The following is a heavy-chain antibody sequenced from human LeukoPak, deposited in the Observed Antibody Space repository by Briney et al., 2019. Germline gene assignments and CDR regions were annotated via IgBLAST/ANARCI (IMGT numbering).Heavy chain of an antibody. CDR1: GFTFSSYW. CDR3: ARGDITIFGVALKGPFDY. V-gene: IGHV3-21*01. CDR2: ISSSSSYI. Sequence: GGSLRLSCAASGFTFSSYWMHWVRQAPGKGLEWVSSISSSSSYIYYADSVKGRFTISRDNAKNSLSVQMNSLRAEDTAVYYCARGDITIFGVALKGPFDYWGQGTLVTVSS. D-gene: IGHD3-3*01. J-gene: IGHJ4*01.